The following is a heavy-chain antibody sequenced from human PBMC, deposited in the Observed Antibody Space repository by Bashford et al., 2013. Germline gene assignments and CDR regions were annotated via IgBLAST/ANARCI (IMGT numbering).Heavy chain of an antibody. CDR2: IYGGGTA. D-gene: IGHD3-22*01. J-gene: IGHJ4*02. CDR3: ARDPDHDSSGWTFNY. CDR1: GDSVTSRSCY. V-gene: IGHV4-39*02. Sequence: ETLSLTCTVSGDSVTSRSCYWGWVRQPPGKGLEWIASIYGGGTAYYSPSLKGRVTISVDTSNNQLSLMLRSVTAADTAVYYCARDPDHDSSGWTFNYWGQGTLVTVSS.